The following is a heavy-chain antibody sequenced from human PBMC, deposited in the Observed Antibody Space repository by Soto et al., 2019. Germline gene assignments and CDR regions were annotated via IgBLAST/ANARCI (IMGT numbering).Heavy chain of an antibody. D-gene: IGHD2-8*01. Sequence: PGGSLRLSCAASAFTFSSYGMHWVRQAPGKGLEWVAVIWYDGSNKYYADSVKGRFTISRDNSKNTLYLQMNSLRAEDTAVYYCARVLQDYYYYGMDVWGQGTTVTVSS. CDR1: AFTFSSYG. J-gene: IGHJ6*02. CDR2: IWYDGSNK. V-gene: IGHV3-33*01. CDR3: ARVLQDYYYYGMDV.